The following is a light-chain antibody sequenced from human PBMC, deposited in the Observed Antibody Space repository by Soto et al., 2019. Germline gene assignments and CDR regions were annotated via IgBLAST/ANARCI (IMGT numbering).Light chain of an antibody. CDR2: DAF. J-gene: IGKJ4*01. V-gene: IGKV3-11*01. CDR3: QHRANWPIT. Sequence: EIVLTQSPATLSLSPGERATLSRRTSQSVRSDLVWYQQKPGQAPRLLIYDAFIRATGIPARFSGSGSGTDFTLTISSVEAEDFAVYYCQHRANWPITFGGGTKVELK. CDR1: QSVRSD.